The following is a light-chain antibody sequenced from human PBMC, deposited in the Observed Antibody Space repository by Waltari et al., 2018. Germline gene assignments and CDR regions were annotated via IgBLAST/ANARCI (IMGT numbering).Light chain of an antibody. J-gene: IGLJ2*01. V-gene: IGLV3-1*01. CDR2: QDN. Sequence: SYELSQPPSVSVSPGQTASIPCSGDKLGDKYVCWYQQRPGQSPGLVIYQDNKRPSGIPERFSGSNSGNTATLTIRGTQAMDEADYYCQAWDSSVVFGGGTKLTVL. CDR1: KLGDKY. CDR3: QAWDSSVV.